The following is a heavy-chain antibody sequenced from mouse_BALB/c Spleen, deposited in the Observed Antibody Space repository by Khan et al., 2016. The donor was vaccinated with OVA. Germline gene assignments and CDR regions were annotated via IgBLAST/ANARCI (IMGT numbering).Heavy chain of an antibody. J-gene: IGHJ2*01. D-gene: IGHD2-3*01. CDR2: IDPENGNS. V-gene: IGHV14-1*02. Sequence: VQLQQPGAELVRPGALVKLSCKGSGFNIKDYYMQWVKQRPEQGLEWIGWIDPENGNSIYDPKFQGKASITADTSSNTAYLQLSRLTSEDHAVYYCTRSILLYFDYSGQGTTLTVSS. CDR3: TRSILLYFDY. CDR1: GFNIKDYY.